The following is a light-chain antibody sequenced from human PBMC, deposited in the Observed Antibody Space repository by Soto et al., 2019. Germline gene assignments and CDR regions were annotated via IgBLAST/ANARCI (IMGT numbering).Light chain of an antibody. J-gene: IGKJ2*01. V-gene: IGKV1-39*01. CDR1: QSISSY. CDR3: QQSYSTPYT. CDR2: AAS. Sequence: DIQMTQSPSSLSASVGDRVTITCRASQSISSYLNWYQQKPGKAPKLLIYAASSLQSGVPSRFSDSGSGTNFTLTISSLQPEYFATYYCQQSYSTPYTFGQGTKVDIK.